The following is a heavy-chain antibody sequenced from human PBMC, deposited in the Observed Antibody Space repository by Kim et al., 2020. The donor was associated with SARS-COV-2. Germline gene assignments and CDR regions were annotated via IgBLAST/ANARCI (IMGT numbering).Heavy chain of an antibody. J-gene: IGHJ3*02. CDR2: INPNSGGT. CDR1: GYTFTGYY. Sequence: ASVKVSCKASGYTFTGYYMHWVRQAPGQGLEWMGRINPNSGGTNYAQKFQGRVTMTRDTPISTAYMELSRLRSDDTAVYYCARLYSGSYLDAFDIWGQGTMVTVSS. D-gene: IGHD1-26*01. V-gene: IGHV1-2*06. CDR3: ARLYSGSYLDAFDI.